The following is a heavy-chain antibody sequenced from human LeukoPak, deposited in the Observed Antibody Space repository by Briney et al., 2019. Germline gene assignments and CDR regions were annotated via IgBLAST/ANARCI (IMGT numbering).Heavy chain of an antibody. J-gene: IGHJ4*02. CDR3: ARGYQLLYLSYFDY. CDR1: GFTFSSCA. D-gene: IGHD2-2*02. V-gene: IGHV3-23*01. Sequence: GGSLRLSCAASGFTFSSCAMSWVRQAPGKGLEWVSAISGSGGSTYYADSVKGRFTISRDNSKNTLYLQMNSLRAEDTAVYYCARGYQLLYLSYFDYWGQGTLVTVSS. CDR2: ISGSGGST.